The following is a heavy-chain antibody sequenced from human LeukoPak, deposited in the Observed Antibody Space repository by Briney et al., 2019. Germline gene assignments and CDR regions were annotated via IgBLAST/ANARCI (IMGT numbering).Heavy chain of an antibody. V-gene: IGHV3-23*01. CDR2: ISGSGAST. Sequence: PRRSPSLVCAASGFTFDSFAVSWVRQAPGKGLEWLSAISGSGASTYYGDSVKGRFTISRDNSRDTLYLQMDSLRAEDTAVYYCAKRPTTVTTFGREYWGQGTLVTVSS. J-gene: IGHJ4*02. CDR1: GFTFDSFA. CDR3: AKRPTTVTTFGREY. D-gene: IGHD4-17*01.